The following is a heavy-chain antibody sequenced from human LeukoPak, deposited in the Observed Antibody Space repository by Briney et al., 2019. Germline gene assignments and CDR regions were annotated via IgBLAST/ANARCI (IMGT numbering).Heavy chain of an antibody. CDR1: GGSISSYY. Sequence: SETLSLTCTVSGGSISSYYWSWIRQPPGKGLEWIGYIYYSGSTNYNPSLKSRVTISVDTSKNQFSLKLSSVTAADTAVYYCARQPGTPYYYYYGMDVWGQGTTVTVSS. CDR3: ARQPGTPYYYYYGMDV. J-gene: IGHJ6*02. V-gene: IGHV4-59*08. CDR2: IYYSGST.